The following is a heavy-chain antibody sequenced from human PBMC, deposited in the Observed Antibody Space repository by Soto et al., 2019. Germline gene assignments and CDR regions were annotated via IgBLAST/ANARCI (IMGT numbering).Heavy chain of an antibody. Sequence: SETLSLTCTVSGGSMSSYYWTWLRQSPGRGLEWIGYISYSGSTYYNPSLKSRVTISADTSKNQFSLRMNSMIAADTAVYYCTNGVCHFDYWGQGTLVTVSS. J-gene: IGHJ4*02. CDR1: GGSMSSYY. CDR3: TNGVCHFDY. D-gene: IGHD2-8*01. CDR2: ISYSGST. V-gene: IGHV4-59*01.